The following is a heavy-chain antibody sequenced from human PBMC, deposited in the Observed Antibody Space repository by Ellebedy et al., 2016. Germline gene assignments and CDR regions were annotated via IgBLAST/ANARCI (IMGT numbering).Heavy chain of an antibody. Sequence: GESLKISXAASGFTFSSYWMSWVRQAPGKGLEWVANIKQDGSEKYYVDSVKGRFTISRDNAKNSLYLQMNSLRAEDTAVYYCARTEFTSLFDPWGQGTLVTVSS. J-gene: IGHJ5*02. CDR2: IKQDGSEK. CDR3: ARTEFTSLFDP. V-gene: IGHV3-7*03. CDR1: GFTFSSYW. D-gene: IGHD2/OR15-2a*01.